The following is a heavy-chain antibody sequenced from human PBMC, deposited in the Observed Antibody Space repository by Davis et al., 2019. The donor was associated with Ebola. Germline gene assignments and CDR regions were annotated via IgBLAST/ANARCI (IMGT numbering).Heavy chain of an antibody. Sequence: SETLSLTCTVSGGSISSGGYYWGWIRQPPGKGLEWIGKIYDSGSPYYNPSLKSRVTISVDTSKNQFSLRLSSVTAADTAVYYCARTVSLVDFAMDVWGQGTTVTVSS. CDR1: GGSISSGGYY. V-gene: IGHV4-39*01. D-gene: IGHD2-8*02. CDR3: ARTVSLVDFAMDV. CDR2: IYDSGSP. J-gene: IGHJ6*02.